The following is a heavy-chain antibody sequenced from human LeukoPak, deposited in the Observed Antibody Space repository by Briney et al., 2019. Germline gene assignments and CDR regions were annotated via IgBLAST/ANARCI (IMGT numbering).Heavy chain of an antibody. J-gene: IGHJ2*01. V-gene: IGHV3-53*01. D-gene: IGHD4-17*01. CDR1: GFTVSSNY. CDR3: ARPKQDYGDYSYWYFDL. CDR2: IYSGGST. Sequence: PGGSLRLSCAASGFTVSSNYMSWVRQAPGKGLEWVSVIYSGGSTYYADSVKGRFTISRDNSKNTLYLQMSSLRAEDTAVYYCARPKQDYGDYSYWYFDLWGRGTLVTVSS.